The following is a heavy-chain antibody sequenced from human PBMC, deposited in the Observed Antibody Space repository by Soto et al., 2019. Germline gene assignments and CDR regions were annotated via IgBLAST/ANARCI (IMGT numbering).Heavy chain of an antibody. D-gene: IGHD3-10*01. CDR1: GGTFSSYA. J-gene: IGHJ6*02. V-gene: IGHV1-69*06. Sequence: ASVKVSCKASGGTFSSYAISWVRQAPGQGLEWMGGIIPIFGTANYAQKFQGRVTITADKSTSTAYMELSSLRSEDTAVYYCALWSTIRRRSAYYYYGMDVWGQGTTVTVS. CDR3: ALWSTIRRRSAYYYYGMDV. CDR2: IIPIFGTA.